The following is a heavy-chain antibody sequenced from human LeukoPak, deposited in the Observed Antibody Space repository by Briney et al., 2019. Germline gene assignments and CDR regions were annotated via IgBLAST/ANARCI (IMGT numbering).Heavy chain of an antibody. V-gene: IGHV3-23*01. CDR3: VSIAASDYDYFDY. Sequence: GGSLRLSCAASGFTFSSYAMSWVRQAPGKGLEWVSAISGSGGSTYYADSVKGRFTISRDNSKNTLYLQMNSLRAEDTAVYYCVSIAASDYDYFDYWGQGTLVTVSS. J-gene: IGHJ4*02. D-gene: IGHD4-17*01. CDR1: GFTFSSYA. CDR2: ISGSGGST.